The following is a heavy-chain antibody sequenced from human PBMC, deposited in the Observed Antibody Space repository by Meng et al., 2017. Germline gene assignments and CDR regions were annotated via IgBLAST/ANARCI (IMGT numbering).Heavy chain of an antibody. Sequence: GESLKTSCAASGFTFCDYYMSWIRQAPGKGLEWVSYISSSGSTIYYAEAVKGRFTISKDNAKNSRYLQMNSLRAEDTAVYYCARASGHDSSGYYSGGYYYYYYGMDVWGQGTTVTVSS. CDR2: ISSSGSTI. CDR1: GFTFCDYY. J-gene: IGHJ6*02. D-gene: IGHD3-22*01. CDR3: ARASGHDSSGYYSGGYYYYYYGMDV. V-gene: IGHV3-11*04.